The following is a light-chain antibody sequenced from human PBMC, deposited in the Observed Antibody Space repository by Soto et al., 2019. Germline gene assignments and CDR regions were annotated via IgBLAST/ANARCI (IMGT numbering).Light chain of an antibody. V-gene: IGKV3-11*01. CDR2: DAS. J-gene: IGKJ2*01. CDR3: QQRSSWPRT. CDR1: QSVSSY. Sequence: EVVFTQSPATLSLSPGERATLSCRASQSVSSYLAWYQQQPGQTPRLLIYDASNRATGIPARFSGSGSGTDFTLTISTLEPEDFAVYYCQQRSSWPRTFGQGTKLEIK.